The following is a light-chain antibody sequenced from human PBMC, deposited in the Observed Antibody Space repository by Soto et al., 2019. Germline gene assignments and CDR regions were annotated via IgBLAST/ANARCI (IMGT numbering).Light chain of an antibody. J-gene: IGKJ1*01. CDR3: QQYGSSPWT. Sequence: ETVLTQSPGTLSLSPGERATLSCRASQSVTNSYLAWYQQKPGQAPRLLIYGALSRATGIPDRFSGSGSGTDFTLTISRLEPEDFAVYYCQQYGSSPWTFDQGTKVEIK. CDR1: QSVTNSY. V-gene: IGKV3-20*01. CDR2: GAL.